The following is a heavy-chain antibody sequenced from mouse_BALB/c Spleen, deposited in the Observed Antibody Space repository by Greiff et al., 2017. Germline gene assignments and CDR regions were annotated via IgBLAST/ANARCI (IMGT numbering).Heavy chain of an antibody. J-gene: IGHJ2*01. D-gene: IGHD1-1*01. V-gene: IGHV1-12*01. CDR3: ARSRFYYYGSSSFDY. CDR1: GYTFTSYN. CDR2: IYPGNGDT. Sequence: QVQLQQPGAELVKPGASVTMSCKASGYTFTSYNMHWVKQTPGQGLEWIGAIYPGNGDTSYNQKFKGKATLTADKSSSTAYMQLSSLTSEDSAVYYCARSRFYYYGSSSFDYWGQGTTLTVSS.